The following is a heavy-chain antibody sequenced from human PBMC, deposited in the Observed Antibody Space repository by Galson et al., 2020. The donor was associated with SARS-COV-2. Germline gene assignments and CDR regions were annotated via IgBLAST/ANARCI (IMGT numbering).Heavy chain of an antibody. J-gene: IGHJ6*02. Sequence: ETSETLSLTCTVSGGSISSGDYYWSWIRQPPGKGLEWIGYIYYSGSTYYNPSLKSRVTISVDTSKNQFSLKLSSVTAADTAVYYCARRLIQLRSLGGMDVWGQGTTVTVSS. CDR2: IYYSGST. D-gene: IGHD5-18*01. V-gene: IGHV4-30-4*01. CDR1: GGSISSGDYY. CDR3: ARRLIQLRSLGGMDV.